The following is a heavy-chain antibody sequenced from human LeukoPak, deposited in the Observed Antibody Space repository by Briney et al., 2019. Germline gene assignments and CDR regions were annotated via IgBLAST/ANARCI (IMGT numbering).Heavy chain of an antibody. CDR3: ARARYYDSSGYFDY. V-gene: IGHV1-2*06. Sequence: ASVKVSCKASGYTFTGYYMHWVRQAPGQGLEWMGRINPNSGGTNYAQKFQGRVTMARDTSISTAYMELSRLRSDDTAVYYCARARYYDSSGYFDYWGQGTLVTVSS. CDR1: GYTFTGYY. J-gene: IGHJ4*02. CDR2: INPNSGGT. D-gene: IGHD3-22*01.